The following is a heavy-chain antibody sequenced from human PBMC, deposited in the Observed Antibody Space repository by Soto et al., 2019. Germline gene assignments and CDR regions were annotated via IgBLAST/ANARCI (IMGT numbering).Heavy chain of an antibody. J-gene: IGHJ4*02. Sequence: SVKGSCKAAGGTFSSYAISWVRQAPGQGLEWMGGIIPIFGTANYAQKFQGRVTITADESTSTAYMELSSLRSEDTAVYYCARGRDVATFCLPSYRGQGTLVTGSS. CDR1: GGTFSSYA. CDR3: ARGRDVATFCLPSY. D-gene: IGHD1-26*01. CDR2: IIPIFGTA. V-gene: IGHV1-69*13.